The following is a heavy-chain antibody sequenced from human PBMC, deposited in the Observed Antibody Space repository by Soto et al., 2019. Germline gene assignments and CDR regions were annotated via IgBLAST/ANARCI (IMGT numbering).Heavy chain of an antibody. J-gene: IGHJ5*02. CDR3: ARGPYNWNDGGGWFDP. D-gene: IGHD1-20*01. V-gene: IGHV4-34*01. CDR2: INHSGST. CDR1: GGSFSGYY. Sequence: QVQLQQWGAGLLKPSETLSLTCAVYGGSFSGYYWSWIRQPPGKGLEWIGEINHSGSTNYNPSLNRRVTQSVGTSKNQFPLKLSSVTAADTAVYYCARGPYNWNDGGGWFDPWGQGTLVTVSS.